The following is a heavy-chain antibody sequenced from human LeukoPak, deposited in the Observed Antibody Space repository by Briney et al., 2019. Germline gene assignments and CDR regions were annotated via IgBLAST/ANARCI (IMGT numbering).Heavy chain of an antibody. D-gene: IGHD3-10*01. J-gene: IGHJ6*02. Sequence: ASVKVSCKASGYTFTSYDINWVRQATGQGLEWMGWMNPNSGNTGYAQKFQGRVTMTRNTSISTAYMELSSLRSEDTAVYYCATSPGSGSYYKAHYYYYGMDVWGQGTTVTVSS. V-gene: IGHV1-8*01. CDR1: GYTFTSYD. CDR3: ATSPGSGSYYKAHYYYYGMDV. CDR2: MNPNSGNT.